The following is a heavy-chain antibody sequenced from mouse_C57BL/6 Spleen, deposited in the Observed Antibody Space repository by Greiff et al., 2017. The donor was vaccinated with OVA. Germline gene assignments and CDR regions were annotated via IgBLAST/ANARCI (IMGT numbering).Heavy chain of an antibody. CDR3: ASGWDAGFAY. CDR1: GYTFTDDN. Sequence: EVQLQQSGPELVKPGASVKIPCKASGYTFTDDNMDWVKQSHGKSLEWIGDINPNNGGTIYTQKFKGKATLTVDKSSSTAYMELRSLTSEDTAVYYCASGWDAGFAYWGQGTLVTVAA. CDR2: INPNNGGT. D-gene: IGHD4-1*01. J-gene: IGHJ3*01. V-gene: IGHV1-18*01.